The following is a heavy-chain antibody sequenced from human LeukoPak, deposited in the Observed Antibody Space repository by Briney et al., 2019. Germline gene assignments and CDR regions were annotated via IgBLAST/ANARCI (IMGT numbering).Heavy chain of an antibody. D-gene: IGHD2-21*01. CDR2: IYYSGST. CDR1: RGPIFSYY. V-gene: IGHV4-59*08. J-gene: IGHJ3*02. Sequence: PSETLSLTCTVSRGPIFSYYWCWIRHPPRKGLEWMGYIYYSGSTNYNPSLKSRVTISVEKSKNQLSLKLSSVTDADTAVYYCARHCPYCGQDAFDIWGQGTMVTVSS. CDR3: ARHCPYCGQDAFDI.